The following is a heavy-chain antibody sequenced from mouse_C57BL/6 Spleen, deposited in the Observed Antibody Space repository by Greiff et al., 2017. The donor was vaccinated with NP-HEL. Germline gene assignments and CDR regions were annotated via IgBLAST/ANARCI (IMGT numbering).Heavy chain of an antibody. J-gene: IGHJ3*01. CDR1: GFTFSDYY. Sequence: EVMLVESEGGLVQPGSSMKLSCTASGFTFSDYYMAWVRQVPEKGLEWVANINYDGSSTYYLDSLKSRFIISRDNAKNILYLQMSSLKSEDTATYYCARDQGSFAWFAYWGQGTLVTVSA. CDR3: ARDQGSFAWFAY. CDR2: INYDGSST. D-gene: IGHD1-1*01. V-gene: IGHV5-16*01.